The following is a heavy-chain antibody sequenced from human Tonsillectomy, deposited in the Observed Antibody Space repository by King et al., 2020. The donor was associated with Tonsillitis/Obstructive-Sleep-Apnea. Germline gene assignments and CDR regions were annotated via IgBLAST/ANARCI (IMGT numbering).Heavy chain of an antibody. V-gene: IGHV3-15*01. Sequence: VQLVESGGGLVKPGGSLRLSCAASGLTFSNAWMSWVRQAPGKGLEWVGRIKSKTDGGTTDYAAPVKGRFTISRDDSKNTLYLQMNSLKTEDTAVYYCTTALYCSSTSCYRVGNSYYYYYYMDVWGKGTTVTVSS. CDR2: IKSKTDGGTT. CDR3: TTALYCSSTSCYRVGNSYYYYYYMDV. J-gene: IGHJ6*03. D-gene: IGHD2-2*01. CDR1: GLTFSNAW.